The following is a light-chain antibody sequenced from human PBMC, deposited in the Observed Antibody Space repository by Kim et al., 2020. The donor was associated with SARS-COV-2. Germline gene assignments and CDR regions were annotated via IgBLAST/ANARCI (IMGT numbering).Light chain of an antibody. V-gene: IGLV6-57*03. CDR1: SGSITSNY. CDR3: QSHDNSGWV. CDR2: DDD. Sequence: NFMLTQPHSVSGSPGRTITISCTRSSGSITSNYVQWYLQRPGSAPITVIYDDDQRPSGVPDRFSGSIDRSSNSASLTISGLKTEDEADYYCQSHDNSGWVFGGGTKVTVL. J-gene: IGLJ3*02.